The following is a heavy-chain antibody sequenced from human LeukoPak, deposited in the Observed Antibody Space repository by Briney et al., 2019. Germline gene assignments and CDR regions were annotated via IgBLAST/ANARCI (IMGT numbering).Heavy chain of an antibody. J-gene: IGHJ4*02. Sequence: GASVKVSCTASGYTFSDYYIHWLRQAPGQGLEWMGWINPDSGGTNYAQQFQGRVTMTWDTSISTAYMELSRLRSDDTAIYYCARGRFYTSGSYYNRLDYWGQGTLVTVSS. V-gene: IGHV1-2*02. CDR1: GYTFSDYY. CDR2: INPDSGGT. CDR3: ARGRFYTSGSYYNRLDY. D-gene: IGHD3-10*01.